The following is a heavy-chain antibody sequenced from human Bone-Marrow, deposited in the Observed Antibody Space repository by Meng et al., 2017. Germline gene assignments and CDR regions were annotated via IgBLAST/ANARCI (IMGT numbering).Heavy chain of an antibody. Sequence: EWQLVDSGGGLVQAGGCLRLSCAASGFTFSSYSMNWVRQAPGKGLEWVSSISSSSSYIYYADSVKGRFTISRDNSKNTLYLQMNSLRAEDTAVYYCARVVWGYWGQGTLVTVSS. CDR3: ARVVWGY. V-gene: IGHV3-21*01. D-gene: IGHD1-26*01. CDR1: GFTFSSYS. CDR2: ISSSSSYI. J-gene: IGHJ4*02.